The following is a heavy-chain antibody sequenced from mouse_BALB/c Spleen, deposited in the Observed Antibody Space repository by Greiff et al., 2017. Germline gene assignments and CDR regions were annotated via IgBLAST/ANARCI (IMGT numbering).Heavy chain of an antibody. J-gene: IGHJ4*01. Sequence: EVQVVESGPELVKPGASVKISCKASGYTFTDYNMHWVKQSHGKSLEWIGYIYPYNGGTGYNQKFKSKATLTVDNSSSTAYMELRSLTSEDSAVYYCARVSYGEVRAMDYWGQGTSVTVSS. D-gene: IGHD2-14*01. CDR1: GYTFTDYN. CDR3: ARVSYGEVRAMDY. CDR2: IYPYNGGT. V-gene: IGHV1S29*02.